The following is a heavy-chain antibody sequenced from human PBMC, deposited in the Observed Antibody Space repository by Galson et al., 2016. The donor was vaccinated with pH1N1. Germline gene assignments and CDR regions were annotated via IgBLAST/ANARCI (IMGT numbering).Heavy chain of an antibody. Sequence: SLRLSCAASGFTFSSYETNWVRQAPGKGLEWVSYISSSGSTIYYADSVKGRFTISRDNAKNSLYLQMNSLRAEDTAVYYCARVGPYGDYDTYFDYWGQGTLVTVSS. D-gene: IGHD4-17*01. V-gene: IGHV3-48*03. CDR1: GFTFSSYE. CDR3: ARVGPYGDYDTYFDY. J-gene: IGHJ4*02. CDR2: ISSSGSTI.